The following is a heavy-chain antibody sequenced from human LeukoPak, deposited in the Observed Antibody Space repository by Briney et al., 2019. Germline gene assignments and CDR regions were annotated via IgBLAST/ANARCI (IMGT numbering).Heavy chain of an antibody. Sequence: ASVKVSCKASGYTFTGYGISWVRQAPGQGLEWMGWISPLDGKTNYAQKIQGRVTMTTDTSPTTAYMELRRLTSDDTAVYFCTRDAGSSWYHYWGQGTLVTVSS. CDR2: ISPLDGKT. D-gene: IGHD6-13*01. J-gene: IGHJ4*02. CDR1: GYTFTGYG. V-gene: IGHV1-18*01. CDR3: TRDAGSSWYHY.